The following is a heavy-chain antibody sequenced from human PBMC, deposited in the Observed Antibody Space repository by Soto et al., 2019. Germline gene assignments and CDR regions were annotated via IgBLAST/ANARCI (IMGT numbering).Heavy chain of an antibody. Sequence: ASSLNRSCKASGYTFTSYGVSWGRHAHGKGLEWVGWISAYNGDTNYAQNFQGRVTMTTDTSTSTAYMEVRSLRSDDTAVYYCARDGPVIRARSWFDPWGQGTLVTVSS. CDR2: ISAYNGDT. V-gene: IGHV1-18*04. CDR1: GYTFTSYG. J-gene: IGHJ5*02. CDR3: ARDGPVIRARSWFDP.